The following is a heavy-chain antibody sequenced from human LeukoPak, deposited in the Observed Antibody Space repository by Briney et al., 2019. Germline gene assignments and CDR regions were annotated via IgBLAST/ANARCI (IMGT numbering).Heavy chain of an antibody. D-gene: IGHD2-21*02. CDR2: ISGSDGST. Sequence: GGSLRLSCAASGFTFSSYAMSWVRQAPGKGLEWVSAISGSDGSTYYADSVKGRFTISRDNSKNALYLQMNSLSAEDTAVYYCEKDLGGSGDYRPYWGQGSVVTVSS. J-gene: IGHJ4*02. CDR1: GFTFSSYA. CDR3: EKDLGGSGDYRPY. V-gene: IGHV3-23*01.